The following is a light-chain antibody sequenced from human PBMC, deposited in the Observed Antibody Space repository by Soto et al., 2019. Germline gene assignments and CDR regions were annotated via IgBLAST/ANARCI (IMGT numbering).Light chain of an antibody. CDR2: DAS. J-gene: IGKJ4*01. V-gene: IGKV3-11*01. CDR3: QHRRDWTLT. Sequence: EIVLTQSPATLSLSPGERATLSCRASQSVSSYLGWYQQKPGQAPRLLIYDASNRATGIPARFSGSGSGTVFTLAISSLEPEYFAVYYCQHRRDWTLTFGGGIKVEI. CDR1: QSVSSY.